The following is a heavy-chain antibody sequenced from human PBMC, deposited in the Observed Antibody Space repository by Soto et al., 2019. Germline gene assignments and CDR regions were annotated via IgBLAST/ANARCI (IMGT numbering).Heavy chain of an antibody. J-gene: IGHJ4*02. Sequence: SETLSLTCTVSGGSISSGGYYWSWIRQHPGKGLEWIGYIYYSGSTYYNPSLKSRVTISVDTSKNQFSLKLSSVTAADTAVYYCARTYDFWSGYMYYFDYWGQGTLVTVSS. D-gene: IGHD3-3*01. CDR1: GGSISSGGYY. CDR2: IYYSGST. V-gene: IGHV4-31*03. CDR3: ARTYDFWSGYMYYFDY.